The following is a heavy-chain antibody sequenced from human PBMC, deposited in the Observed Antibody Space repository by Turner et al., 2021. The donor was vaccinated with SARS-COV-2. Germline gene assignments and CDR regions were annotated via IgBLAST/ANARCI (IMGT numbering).Heavy chain of an antibody. CDR1: GGSISHFY. CDR3: ARDGDLRRNWFDP. CDR2: IYTGGST. V-gene: IGHV4-4*07. Sequence: QVQLQESGPGLVKPSETLSLTCSVSGGSISHFYWSWIRQPAGKGLEWIGRIYTGGSTNYIPSLKSRVTMSVDTSKNQISLKLISVTAADTAVYYCARDGDLRRNWFDPWGQGTLVTVSS. J-gene: IGHJ5*02. D-gene: IGHD4-17*01.